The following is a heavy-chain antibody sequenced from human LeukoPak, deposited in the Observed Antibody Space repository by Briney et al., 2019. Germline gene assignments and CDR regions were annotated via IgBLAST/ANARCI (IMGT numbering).Heavy chain of an antibody. J-gene: IGHJ3*02. CDR1: GFSLSTSGVG. CDR3: AHRRIQLWSDAFDI. V-gene: IGHV2-5*02. Sequence: SGPTLVKPTQTLTLTCTFSGFSLSTSGVGVGWIRQPPGKALEWLALIYWDDDKRYSPSLKSRLTITKDTSKNQVVLTMTNMDPVATATYYCAHRRIQLWSDAFDIWGQGTMVTVSS. D-gene: IGHD5-18*01. CDR2: IYWDDDK.